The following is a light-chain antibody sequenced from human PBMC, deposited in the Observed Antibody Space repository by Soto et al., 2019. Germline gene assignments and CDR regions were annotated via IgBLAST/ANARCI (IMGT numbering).Light chain of an antibody. CDR3: QKYNSAPWT. V-gene: IGKV1-27*01. CDR1: QGISNS. J-gene: IGKJ1*01. Sequence: DFRMTQSPSSLSASVGDRVTITCRASQGISNSLAWYQQKPGKVPKLLIYAASTLQSGVPSRFSGSGSGTDFTLTISSLQPEDVATYYCQKYNSAPWTVGQGTNVE. CDR2: AAS.